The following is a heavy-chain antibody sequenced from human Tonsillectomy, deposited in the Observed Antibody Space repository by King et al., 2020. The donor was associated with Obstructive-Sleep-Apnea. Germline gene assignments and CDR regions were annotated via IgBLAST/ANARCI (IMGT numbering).Heavy chain of an antibody. CDR1: GFSLSTSGVG. Sequence: ITLKESGPTLVKPTQTLTLTCTFSGFSLSTSGVGVGWIRQPPGKTLEWLALIYWDDDKRYSTSLNSRLTITKDTSKSQVVLTMTNMDPVDTATYYCAHRYGSGWFDYWGQGTLITVSS. CDR3: AHRYGSGWFDY. CDR2: IYWDDDK. D-gene: IGHD6-19*01. J-gene: IGHJ5*01. V-gene: IGHV2-5*02.